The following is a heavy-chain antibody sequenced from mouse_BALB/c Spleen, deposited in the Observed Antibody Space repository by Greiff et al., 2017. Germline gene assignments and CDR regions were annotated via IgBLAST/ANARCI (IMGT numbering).Heavy chain of an antibody. CDR2: ISDGGSYT. CDR3: AREITTGFAD. J-gene: IGHJ3*01. Sequence: EVQVVESGGGLVKPGGSLKLSCAASGFTFSDYYMYWVRQTPEKRLEWVATISDGGSYTYYPDSVKGRFTISRDNAKNNLYLQMSSLKSEDTAMYYCAREITTGFADWGQGTLVTVSA. CDR1: GFTFSDYY. V-gene: IGHV5-4*02. D-gene: IGHD2-4*01.